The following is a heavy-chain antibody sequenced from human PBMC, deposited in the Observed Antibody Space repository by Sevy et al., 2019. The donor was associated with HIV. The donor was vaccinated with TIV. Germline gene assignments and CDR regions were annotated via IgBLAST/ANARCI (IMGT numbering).Heavy chain of an antibody. CDR1: GYTFTSYA. V-gene: IGHV7-4-1*02. D-gene: IGHD2-15*01. CDR2: INTNTGNP. J-gene: IGHJ4*02. Sequence: ASVKVSCKASGYTFTSYARNWVRQAPGQGLEGMGWINTNTGNPTYPQGFTGRFVFSLDTSVSTAYLQISSLKAEDTAVYYCARDHCSGGSCYYNDYWGQGTLVTVSS. CDR3: ARDHCSGGSCYYNDY.